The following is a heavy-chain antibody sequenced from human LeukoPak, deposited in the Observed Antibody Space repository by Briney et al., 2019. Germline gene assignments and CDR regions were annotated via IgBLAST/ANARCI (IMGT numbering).Heavy chain of an antibody. CDR3: ARDRYSSS. Sequence: GGSLRLSCAASGFTFSSYSMNWVRQAPGKGLEWVASLKEDVSARNLVDSVKGRFTISTDNAKNSLYLQMNSLRAEDTAVYYCARDRYSSSWGQGTLVTVSS. V-gene: IGHV3-7*01. D-gene: IGHD6-13*01. CDR1: GFTFSSYS. CDR2: LKEDVSAR. J-gene: IGHJ4*02.